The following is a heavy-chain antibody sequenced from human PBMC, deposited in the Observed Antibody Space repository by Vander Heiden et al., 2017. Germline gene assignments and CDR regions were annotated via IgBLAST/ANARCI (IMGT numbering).Heavy chain of an antibody. V-gene: IGHV4-39*01. D-gene: IGHD3-10*01. CDR2: IYYRGST. J-gene: IGHJ6*02. CDR1: GGSINTSCYY. CDR3: ARHLIPQLSMDV. Sequence: QLQLQESGPGLAKPSETRSLTCTVSGGSINTSCYYCGWNRQPPGKGLEWSGSIYYRGSTYYNPSLKSRVTISVDTSKNQFSLKLSSVTAAETAVYYCARHLIPQLSMDVWGQGTTVTVSS.